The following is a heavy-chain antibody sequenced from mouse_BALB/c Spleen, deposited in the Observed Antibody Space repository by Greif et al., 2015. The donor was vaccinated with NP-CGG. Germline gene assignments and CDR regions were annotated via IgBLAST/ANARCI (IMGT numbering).Heavy chain of an antibody. V-gene: IGHV2-9*02. CDR1: GFSLTSYG. J-gene: IGHJ3*01. CDR3: ASAHYYGSSPFAY. D-gene: IGHD1-1*01. CDR2: IWAGGST. Sequence: VKLQESGPGLVAPSQSLSITCTVSGFSLTSYGVHWVRQPPGKGLEWLGVIWAGGSTNYNSALMSRLSISKDNSKSQVFLKMNSLQTDDTAMYYCASAHYYGSSPFAYWGQGTLVTVSA.